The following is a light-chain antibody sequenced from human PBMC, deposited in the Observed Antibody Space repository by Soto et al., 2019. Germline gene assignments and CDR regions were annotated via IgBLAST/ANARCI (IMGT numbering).Light chain of an antibody. J-gene: IGLJ3*02. Sequence: QSVLTQPASASGATGQSVTISCTGTSSDVGAYKYVSWYQQYPGKAPKLMIYEVTKRPSGVPDRFSGAKSGNTASLTVSGIQAEDEADYYCTSYVGNDIWVFGGGTKLTV. CDR2: EVT. CDR3: TSYVGNDIWV. CDR1: SSDVGAYKY. V-gene: IGLV2-8*01.